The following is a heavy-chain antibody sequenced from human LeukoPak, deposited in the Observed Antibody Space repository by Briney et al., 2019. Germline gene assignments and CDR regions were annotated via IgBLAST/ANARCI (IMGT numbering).Heavy chain of an antibody. D-gene: IGHD1-7*01. V-gene: IGHV5-51*01. J-gene: IGHJ4*02. CDR1: GYSFTSYW. Sequence: GESLQISCKGSGYSFTSYWIGWVRQMPGKGLEWMGIIYPGDSDTRYSPSFQGQVTISADKSISTAYLRWSSLKASDTAIYYCAGLGTTATTTRFDYWGQGTLVTVSS. CDR3: AGLGTTATTTRFDY. CDR2: IYPGDSDT.